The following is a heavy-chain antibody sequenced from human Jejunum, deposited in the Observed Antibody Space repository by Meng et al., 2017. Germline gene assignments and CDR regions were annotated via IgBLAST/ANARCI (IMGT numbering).Heavy chain of an antibody. D-gene: IGHD2-21*01. CDR3: ARPHTSA. Sequence: QLQLQETGPGLVKPSENLSLTCTGSVGSISTNNHSWAWIRQPPGKGLEWIGTISYSGTTYYNPSLKSRVTISVDTSKNQFSLKLSSVTAADTAVYYCARPHTSAWGQGTLVTVSS. CDR2: ISYSGTT. CDR1: VGSISTNNHS. V-gene: IGHV4-39*01. J-gene: IGHJ5*02.